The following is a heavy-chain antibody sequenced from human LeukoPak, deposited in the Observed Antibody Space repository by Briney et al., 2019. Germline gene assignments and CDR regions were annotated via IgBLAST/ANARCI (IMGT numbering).Heavy chain of an antibody. CDR1: GFTFSSYA. V-gene: IGHV3-23*01. Sequence: GGSLRLSCAASGFTFSSYAMSWVRQAPGKGLEWVSAISGSGGSTYYADSVKGRFTISRDNSKNPLYLQMTSLRAEDTAVYYCAKARSLVAATALDSWGQGTLVTVSS. J-gene: IGHJ4*02. CDR3: AKARSLVAATALDS. CDR2: ISGSGGST. D-gene: IGHD1-26*01.